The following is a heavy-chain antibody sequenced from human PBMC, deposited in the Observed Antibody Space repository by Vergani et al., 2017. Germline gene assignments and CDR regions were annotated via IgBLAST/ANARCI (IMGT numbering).Heavy chain of an antibody. J-gene: IGHJ4*02. Sequence: QVQLQQWGAGVVKPSGTLSLTCAVFGESFSSFYWSWIRQPPGKGLEWIGEINNDGHTNYNPSLESPFTVSRDTAKNQFYLNLMSVTAADTAMYYCAVRPRVNLVGGEIVTKRTFDYLSQGSLVTVSS. D-gene: IGHD3-10*01. CDR1: GESFSSFY. CDR2: INNDGHT. CDR3: AVRPRVNLVGGEIVTKRTFDY. V-gene: IGHV4-34*02.